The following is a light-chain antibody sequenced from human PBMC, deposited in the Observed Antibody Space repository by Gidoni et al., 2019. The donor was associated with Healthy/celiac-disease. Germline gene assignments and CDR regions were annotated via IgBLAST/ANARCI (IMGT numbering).Light chain of an antibody. CDR1: SSDVGSYNR. CDR3: SSYTSSSTWV. V-gene: IGLV2-18*02. Sequence: QSALTQPPSVSGSPGQSVTISCTGTSSDVGSYNRVSWYQPPPGTAPKLMFYEVSNRPSGVPDRFSGSKSGNTASLTISGLQAEDEADYYCSSYTSSSTWVFGGGTKLTVL. J-gene: IGLJ3*02. CDR2: EVS.